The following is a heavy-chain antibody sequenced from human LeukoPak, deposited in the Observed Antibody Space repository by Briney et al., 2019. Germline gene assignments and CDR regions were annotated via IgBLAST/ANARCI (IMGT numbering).Heavy chain of an antibody. V-gene: IGHV1-2*02. J-gene: IGHJ6*02. D-gene: IGHD3-22*01. Sequence: GASVKVSCKASGYTFTGYYMHWVRQAPGQGLEWMGWINPNSGGTNYAQKFQGRVTMTRDTPISTAYMELSSLRSEDTAVYYCARVRYYYDSSGSRYYYYYYGMDVWGQGTTVTVSS. CDR2: INPNSGGT. CDR3: ARVRYYYDSSGSRYYYYYYGMDV. CDR1: GYTFTGYY.